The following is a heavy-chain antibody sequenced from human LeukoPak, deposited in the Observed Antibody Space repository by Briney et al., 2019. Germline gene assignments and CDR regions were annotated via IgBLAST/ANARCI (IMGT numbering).Heavy chain of an antibody. CDR1: GFTFSSYA. V-gene: IGHV3-21*01. D-gene: IGHD4-17*01. CDR2: ISGSSSYI. Sequence: KPGGSLRLSCAASGFTFSSYAMSWVRQAPGKGLEWVSSISGSSSYIYYADSVKGRFTISRDNAKNSLYLQMNSLRAEDTAVYYCASAYGDYSSFDYWGQGTLVIVSS. J-gene: IGHJ4*02. CDR3: ASAYGDYSSFDY.